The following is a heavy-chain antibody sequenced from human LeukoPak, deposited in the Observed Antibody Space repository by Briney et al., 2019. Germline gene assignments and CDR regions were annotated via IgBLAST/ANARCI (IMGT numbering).Heavy chain of an antibody. V-gene: IGHV4-38-2*02. CDR1: GDSISSGRHY. D-gene: IGHD2-2*01. CDR2: IYHSGST. J-gene: IGHJ4*02. CDR3: ARGATPIVVVPAAISPRAAAAGGVFDY. Sequence: SQTLSLTCTVSGDSISSGRHYWGWIRQPPGKGLEWIGSIYHSGSTYYNPSLKSRVTISVDTSKNQFSLKLSSVTAADTAVYYCARGATPIVVVPAAISPRAAAAGGVFDYWGQGTLVTVSS.